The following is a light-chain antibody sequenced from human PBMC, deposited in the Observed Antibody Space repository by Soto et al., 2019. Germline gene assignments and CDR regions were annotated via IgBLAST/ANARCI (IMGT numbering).Light chain of an antibody. CDR2: DNN. Sequence: QSVLTQPPSVSAAPGQKVTISCSGSSSNIGKNYVSWYQRLPGTAPKLLIYDNNERSSGIPDRFSGSMSGTSATLGIAGLQTGDEADYYCGTWDTSLSAVVFGGGTKLTVL. CDR1: SSNIGKNY. J-gene: IGLJ2*01. CDR3: GTWDTSLSAVV. V-gene: IGLV1-51*01.